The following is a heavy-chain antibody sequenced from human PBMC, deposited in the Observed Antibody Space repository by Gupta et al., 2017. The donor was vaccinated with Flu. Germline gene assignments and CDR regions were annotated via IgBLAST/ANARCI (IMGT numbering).Heavy chain of an antibody. CDR3: AXVLRRITIFGAPSHGMDV. Sequence: QVQLVESGGGVVQPGRSLRLSCAASGFIFSTYGMHWVRQAPGKGLEWVAVISYDGSNKYYADSVKGRFTISRDNSKNTLYLQMNSLRGEXTXVYYCAXVLRRITIFGAPSHGMDVWGQGTTVTVSS. V-gene: IGHV3-30*03. D-gene: IGHD3-3*01. CDR1: GFIFSTYG. CDR2: ISYDGSNK. J-gene: IGHJ6*02.